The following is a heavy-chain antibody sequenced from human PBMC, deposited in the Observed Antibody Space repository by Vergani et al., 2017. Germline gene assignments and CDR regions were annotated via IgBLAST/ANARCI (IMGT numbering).Heavy chain of an antibody. CDR1: GGYISSYY. Sequence: QVQLQESGPGLVKPSETLSLTCTVSGGYISSYYWSWVRQPPGKGLEWIGYIYYSGSTNYNPSLKSRVTISVDTSKNQYSLKLSSVTAADTAVYYCARSLRSYYYGMDVWGQGTTVTVSS. J-gene: IGHJ6*02. V-gene: IGHV4-59*08. CDR3: ARSLRSYYYGMDV. CDR2: IYYSGST.